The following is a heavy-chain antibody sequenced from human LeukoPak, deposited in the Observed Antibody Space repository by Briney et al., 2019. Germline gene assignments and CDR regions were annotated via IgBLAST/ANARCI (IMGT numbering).Heavy chain of an antibody. J-gene: IGHJ4*02. V-gene: IGHV3-23*01. CDR1: GFTFSYYD. CDR3: AKRVSAGLPPSLDF. D-gene: IGHD6-19*01. CDR2: ISGSGDST. Sequence: GGSLRLSCAASGFTFSYYDMNWVRQAPGKGLEWVSAISGSGDSTYYADSVKGRFTISRDNSKNTLFLQMNSLRAEDTAAYYCAKRVSAGLPPSLDFWGQGTLVIVSS.